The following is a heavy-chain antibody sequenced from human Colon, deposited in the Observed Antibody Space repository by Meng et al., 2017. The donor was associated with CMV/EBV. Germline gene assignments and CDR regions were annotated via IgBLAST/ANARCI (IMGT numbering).Heavy chain of an antibody. Sequence: VQLVPSGAEAKRPGGSIKVSCKVSGYTLTLLAMHWVRQAPGKGLELVGGFDPEAGETIYAQKFQGRVTMTEDTSTDTAYMELSSLRSEDTAVYYCATGRPRPRWPDPYWGGYWGQGTLVTVSS. CDR2: FDPEAGET. V-gene: IGHV1-24*01. J-gene: IGHJ4*02. CDR1: GYTLTLLA. D-gene: IGHD3-16*01. CDR3: ATGRPRPRWPDPYWGGY.